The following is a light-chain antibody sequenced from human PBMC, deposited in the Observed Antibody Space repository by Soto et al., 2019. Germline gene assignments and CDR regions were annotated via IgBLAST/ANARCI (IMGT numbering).Light chain of an antibody. CDR1: QSVSSSY. CDR2: GAS. V-gene: IGKV3-20*01. Sequence: EIVLTQSPGTLSLSPGERATLSCRASQSVSSSYLAWYQHKPGQAPRLLIYGASSRATGIPDRFSGSGSGTDFTLTISRLEPEDFAVYYCQQYGSSPLGQGTKVEIK. CDR3: QQYGSSP. J-gene: IGKJ1*01.